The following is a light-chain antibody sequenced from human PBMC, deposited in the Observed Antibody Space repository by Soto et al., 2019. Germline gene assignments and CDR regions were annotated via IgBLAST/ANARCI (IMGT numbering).Light chain of an antibody. V-gene: IGKV1-33*01. CDR2: DAS. Sequence: DIQMTQAPSSLYASVGDRVTITCQASQVISNYLNWYQQKPGKAPLLLIFDASNLETGVPSRFSGSGSGAEFTFTISSLQPEDIATYFCQQCDELRLICGGGTRVQI. CDR1: QVISNY. J-gene: IGKJ4*01. CDR3: QQCDELRLI.